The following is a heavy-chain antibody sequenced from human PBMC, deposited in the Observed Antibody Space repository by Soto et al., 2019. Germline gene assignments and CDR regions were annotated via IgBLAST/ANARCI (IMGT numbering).Heavy chain of an antibody. V-gene: IGHV3-30*18. CDR2: ISYDGSNK. CDR3: AKDTRGYSYGSVNGMDV. D-gene: IGHD5-18*01. CDR1: GFTFSSYG. Sequence: QVQLVESGGGVVQPGRSLRLSCAASGFTFSSYGMHWVRQAPGKGLEGLAFISYDGSNKYYADSVKGRFTIPRDNSKNTLYLQMNSLRAEDTAVYYCAKDTRGYSYGSVNGMDVWGQGTTVTVSS. J-gene: IGHJ6*02.